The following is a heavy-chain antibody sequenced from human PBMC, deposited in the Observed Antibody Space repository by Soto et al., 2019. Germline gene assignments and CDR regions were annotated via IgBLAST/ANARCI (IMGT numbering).Heavy chain of an antibody. CDR3: AAGGGLPRYY. V-gene: IGHV4-30-2*01. CDR1: GGSISSGGYS. J-gene: IGHJ4*02. Sequence: SETLSLTCAVSGGSISSGGYSWSWIRHPPGKGLEWIGYIYHSGSTYYNPSLKSRVTISVDRSKNQFSLKLSSVTAADTAVYYCAAGGGLPRYYWGQGTLVPVSS. D-gene: IGHD5-12*01. CDR2: IYHSGST.